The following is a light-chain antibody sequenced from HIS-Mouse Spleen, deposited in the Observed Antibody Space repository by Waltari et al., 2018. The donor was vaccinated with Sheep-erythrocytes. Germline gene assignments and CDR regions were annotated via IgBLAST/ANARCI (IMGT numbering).Light chain of an antibody. CDR2: DVS. J-gene: IGLJ1*01. Sequence: QSALTQPRSVSGSPGQSVTISCTGTSIGVGGYNYFPWYQQHPGKAPKLMIYDVSKRPSGVPDRFSGSKSGNTASLTITGLQAEDEADYYCCSYAGSYNHVFATGTKVTVL. V-gene: IGLV2-11*01. CDR3: CSYAGSYNHV. CDR1: SIGVGGYNY.